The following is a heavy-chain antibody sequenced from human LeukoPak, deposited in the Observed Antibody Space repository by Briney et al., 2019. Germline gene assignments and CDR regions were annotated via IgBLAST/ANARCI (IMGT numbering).Heavy chain of an antibody. CDR3: ARDFDDVNGNFYYIPDF. D-gene: IGHD2-8*01. Sequence: GGSLRPSCTASGFQFSRNGMHWVRQAPGKGLEWVAFIRYDGTKTFYADSVRGRFTISRDNSKNTLYLEMNNLRHEDTAVYSCARDFDDVNGNFYYIPDFWGQGTLVTVSS. CDR2: IRYDGTKT. V-gene: IGHV3-30*02. J-gene: IGHJ4*02. CDR1: GFQFSRNG.